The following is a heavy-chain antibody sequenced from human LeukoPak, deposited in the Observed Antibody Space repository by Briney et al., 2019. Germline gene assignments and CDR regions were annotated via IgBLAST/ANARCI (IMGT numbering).Heavy chain of an antibody. CDR1: GFTFSSYG. CDR2: IRYDGSNK. Sequence: GGSLRLSCAASGFTFSSYGMHWVRQAPGKGLEWVAFIRYDGSNKYYADSVKGRFTISRGNSENTLYLQMNSLRAEDTAVYYCYAQQLVDYWGQGTLVTVSS. D-gene: IGHD6-13*01. V-gene: IGHV3-30*02. CDR3: YAQQLVDY. J-gene: IGHJ4*02.